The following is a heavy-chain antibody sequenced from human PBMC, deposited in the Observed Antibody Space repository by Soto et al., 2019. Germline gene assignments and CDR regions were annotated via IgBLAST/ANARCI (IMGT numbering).Heavy chain of an antibody. CDR3: ARIYCSSPPDNYYYYGMDV. CDR2: IIPIFGTA. V-gene: IGHV1-69*01. Sequence: QVQLVQSGAEVQKPGSSVKVSCKASGGTFSSYAISWVRQAPGQGLEWMGGIIPIFGTANYAQKFQGRVTITADESTSTAYMELSSLRSEDTAVYYCARIYCSSPPDNYYYYGMDVWGQGTTVTVSS. CDR1: GGTFSSYA. J-gene: IGHJ6*02. D-gene: IGHD2-2*01.